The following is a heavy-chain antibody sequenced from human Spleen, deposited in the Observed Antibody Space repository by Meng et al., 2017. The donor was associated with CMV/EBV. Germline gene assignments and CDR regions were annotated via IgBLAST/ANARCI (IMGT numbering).Heavy chain of an antibody. V-gene: IGHV3-48*04. D-gene: IGHD6-6*01. CDR1: GFTFSSYS. CDR2: ISSRSTTI. Sequence: GESLKISCAASGFTFSSYSINWVRQAPGKGLEWVSYISSRSTTIHYADSVKGRFTVSRDNAKKSLYLQMNSLRAEDTAVYYCARADGSEYSSWSGLGGIDYWGQGTLVTVSS. J-gene: IGHJ4*02. CDR3: ARADGSEYSSWSGLGGIDY.